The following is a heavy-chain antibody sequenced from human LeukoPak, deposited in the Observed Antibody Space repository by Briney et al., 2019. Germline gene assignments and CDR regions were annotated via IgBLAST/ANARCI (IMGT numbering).Heavy chain of an antibody. J-gene: IGHJ6*02. CDR2: IYYSGST. V-gene: IGHV4-59*01. CDR1: GGSISSYY. Sequence: SETLSLTCTVSGGSISSYYWSWIRQPPGKGLEWIGSIYYSGSTNYNPSLKSRVTISVDTSKNQFSLKLSSVTAADTAVYYGARAPATYSRSWVYGMDVWGQGTTVTVSS. CDR3: ARAPATYSRSWVYGMDV. D-gene: IGHD6-13*01.